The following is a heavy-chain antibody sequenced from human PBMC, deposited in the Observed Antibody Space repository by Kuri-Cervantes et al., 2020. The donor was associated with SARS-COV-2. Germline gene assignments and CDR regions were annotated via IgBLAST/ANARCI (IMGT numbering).Heavy chain of an antibody. CDR2: IYYSGST. CDR3: ARQDTYYYDSSRPFDY. J-gene: IGHJ4*02. V-gene: IGHV4-31*03. Sequence: LRLSCTVSGGSISSGGYYWSWIRQHPGKGLEWIGYIYYSGSTYYNPSLKSRVTISVDASKNQFSLKLSSVTAADTAVYYGARQDTYYYDSSRPFDYWGQGTLVTVSS. CDR1: GGSISSGGYY. D-gene: IGHD3-22*01.